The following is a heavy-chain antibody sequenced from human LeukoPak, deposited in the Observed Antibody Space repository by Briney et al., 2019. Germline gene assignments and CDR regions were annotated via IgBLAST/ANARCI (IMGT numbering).Heavy chain of an antibody. Sequence: KSGGSLRLSCAASGFTFSSYSMNWVRQAPGKGLEWVSSISSSSSYIYYADSVKGRFTISRDNSKNTLYLQMNSLRAEDTAVYYCAKPLSLWFGELLPFDYWGQGTLVTVSS. D-gene: IGHD3-10*01. CDR2: ISSSSSYI. J-gene: IGHJ4*02. CDR1: GFTFSSYS. CDR3: AKPLSLWFGELLPFDY. V-gene: IGHV3-21*01.